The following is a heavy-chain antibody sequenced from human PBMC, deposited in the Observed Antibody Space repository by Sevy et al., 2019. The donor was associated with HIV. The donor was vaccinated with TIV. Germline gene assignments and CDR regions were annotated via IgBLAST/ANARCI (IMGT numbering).Heavy chain of an antibody. Sequence: GGSLRLSCAASGFTFSDYYMSWIRQAPGKGLEWVSYISSSGSNIYYADSVNGRFTVSRDNAKNSMYLQMNSLRAEDTALYYCARDLHRGLSGSTSGYWGQGTLVTVSS. CDR2: ISSSGSNI. J-gene: IGHJ4*02. V-gene: IGHV3-11*01. CDR1: GFTFSDYY. CDR3: ARDLHRGLSGSTSGY. D-gene: IGHD3-3*01.